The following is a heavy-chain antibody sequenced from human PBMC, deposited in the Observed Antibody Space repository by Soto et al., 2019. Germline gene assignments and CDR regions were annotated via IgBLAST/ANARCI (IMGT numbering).Heavy chain of an antibody. D-gene: IGHD5-12*01. CDR1: GYTLTHYY. CDR3: ARHGPTYDYYFFDN. J-gene: IGHJ4*02. V-gene: IGHV1-46*01. CDR2: INPSTLVT. Sequence: QVQLVQSGAEVKKPGASVKVSCKASGYTLTHYYMHWVRQAPGQGPEWVGVINPSTLVTSYAQKFQGSVTMTRDTSTSTVYMELNSLISEDTAVYYCARHGPTYDYYFFDNWGQGTLVTVSS.